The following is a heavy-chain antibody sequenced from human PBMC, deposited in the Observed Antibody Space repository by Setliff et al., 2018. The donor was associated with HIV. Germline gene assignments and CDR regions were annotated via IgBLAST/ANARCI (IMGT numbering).Heavy chain of an antibody. J-gene: IGHJ6*02. CDR3: ARRGDFFYYAMDV. CDR1: GYSISSGLY. CDR2: IYHSGNT. V-gene: IGHV4-38-2*02. Sequence: PSETLSLTCTVSGYSISSGLYWGWIRQPPGKGLEWIGSIYHSGNTYYNPSLKSRVTISVDRSKNQFSLKLSSVTAADTAVYYCARRGDFFYYAMDVWGQGTTVTVSS.